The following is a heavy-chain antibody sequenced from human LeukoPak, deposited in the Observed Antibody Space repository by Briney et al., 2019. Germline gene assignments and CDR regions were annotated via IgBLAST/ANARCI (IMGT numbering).Heavy chain of an antibody. Sequence: GGSLRLSCAASGFIFSDYALQWVRQAPGKGLEWVAVISYDGSNKYYADSVKGRFTISRDNSKNTLYLQMNSLRAEDTAVYYCARDLSQAYYYDSSGYYGGFDYWGQGTLVTVSS. V-gene: IGHV3-30-3*01. D-gene: IGHD3-22*01. CDR3: ARDLSQAYYYDSSGYYGGFDY. CDR1: GFIFSDYA. CDR2: ISYDGSNK. J-gene: IGHJ4*02.